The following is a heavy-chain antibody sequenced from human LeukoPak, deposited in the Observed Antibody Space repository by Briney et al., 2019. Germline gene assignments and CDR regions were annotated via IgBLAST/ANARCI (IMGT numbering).Heavy chain of an antibody. V-gene: IGHV1-2*02. CDR2: INPNSGGT. D-gene: IGHD2-2*02. J-gene: IGHJ4*02. CDR3: AREKVDCSSTSCYIDY. CDR1: GYTFTGYY. Sequence: EDSVKVSCKASGYTFTGYYMHWVRQAPGQGLEWMGWINPNSGGTNYAQKFQGRVTMTRDTSISTAYMELSRLRSDDTAVYYCAREKVDCSSTSCYIDYWGQGTLVTVSS.